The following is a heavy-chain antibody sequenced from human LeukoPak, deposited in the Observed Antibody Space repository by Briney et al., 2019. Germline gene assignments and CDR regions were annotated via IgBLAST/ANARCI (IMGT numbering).Heavy chain of an antibody. D-gene: IGHD1-7*01. V-gene: IGHV1-18*01. Sequence: ASVRVSCKASGYTFTRYGISWVRQAPGQGLQWLGWISASNGNTNYAQKFRDRVTMSTDTSTGTAYLDVRSLTADDSAVYYCARDHSNWNYAPDFWGQGTLVIVSS. J-gene: IGHJ4*02. CDR2: ISASNGNT. CDR1: GYTFTRYG. CDR3: ARDHSNWNYAPDF.